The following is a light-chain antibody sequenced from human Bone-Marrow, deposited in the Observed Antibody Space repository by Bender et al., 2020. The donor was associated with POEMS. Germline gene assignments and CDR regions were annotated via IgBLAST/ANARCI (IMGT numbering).Light chain of an antibody. Sequence: SYVLTQPPSVSVAPGQTARITCGGNNIGSKSVQWYQQKPGQAPVLVVCDDSDRPSGIPERFSGSNSGNTATLTISRVAAGDEADYYCQVRDSGVARPDWVFGGGTKLTVL. CDR3: QVRDSGVARPDWV. V-gene: IGLV3-21*02. CDR1: NIGSKS. CDR2: DDS. J-gene: IGLJ3*02.